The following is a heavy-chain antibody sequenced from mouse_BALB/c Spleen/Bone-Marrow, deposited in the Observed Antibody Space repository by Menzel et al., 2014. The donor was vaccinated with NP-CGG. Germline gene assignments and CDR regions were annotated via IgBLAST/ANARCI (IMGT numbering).Heavy chain of an antibody. D-gene: IGHD2-10*02. J-gene: IGHJ3*01. CDR3: TFLVKEDFGY. V-gene: IGHV1-5*01. CDR1: GYSFTSYW. Sequence: EVQLQQSGTVLARPGASVKMSCKASGYSFTSYWMHWVKQRPGQGLEWIGAIYPGNSDTTYKQKFKGKAKLTAVTSASNAYMELSSLTNEDSAVYYCTFLVKEDFGYWGRGTQVTMSA. CDR2: IYPGNSDT.